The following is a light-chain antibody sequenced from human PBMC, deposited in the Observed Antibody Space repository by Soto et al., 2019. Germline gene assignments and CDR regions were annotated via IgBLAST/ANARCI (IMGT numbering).Light chain of an antibody. CDR1: QSISSH. V-gene: IGKV1-39*01. J-gene: IGKJ5*01. Sequence: IHMTHSPSTLSGSVLYRVTITFRAIQSISSHLNWYQQKPGKAPNLLMYTASNLQSGVPSRFSGSGSGTDFTLTISSLQPEDFATYYCQQSYSTPISFGQGTRLEIK. CDR3: QQSYSTPIS. CDR2: TAS.